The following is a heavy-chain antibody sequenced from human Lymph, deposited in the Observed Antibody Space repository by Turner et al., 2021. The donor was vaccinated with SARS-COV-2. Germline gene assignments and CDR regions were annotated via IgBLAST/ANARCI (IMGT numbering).Heavy chain of an antibody. J-gene: IGHJ4*02. CDR2: ISYDGGHK. CDR3: ARGLSWNYYFIDY. V-gene: IGHV3-30-3*01. D-gene: IGHD1-26*01. CDR1: GLTFRSVA. Sequence: GDVQPGRSLRLPSPASGLTFRSVAMHWVRQAPGKGLEWVALISYDGGHKYCADSVEGRFNISSDNSMNSVYLHMNSLKDGETAVYYCARGLSWNYYFIDYWGQGTLVTVSS.